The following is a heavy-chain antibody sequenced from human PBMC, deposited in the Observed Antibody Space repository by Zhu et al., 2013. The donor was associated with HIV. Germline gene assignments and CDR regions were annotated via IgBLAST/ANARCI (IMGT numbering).Heavy chain of an antibody. CDR2: IKQDGSDK. CDR3: AKLTATATIFEK. Sequence: EVQLVESGGGLVQPGGSLRLSCAASGFTFSNYWMSWVRQAPGKGLEWVANIKQDGSDKHYVESVKGRFTISRDNAKRSLFLQMSSLRTEDTAVYYCAKLTATATIFEKWGQGMLVTVSS. V-gene: IGHV3-7*01. J-gene: IGHJ4*02. D-gene: IGHD3-10*02. CDR1: GFTFSNYW.